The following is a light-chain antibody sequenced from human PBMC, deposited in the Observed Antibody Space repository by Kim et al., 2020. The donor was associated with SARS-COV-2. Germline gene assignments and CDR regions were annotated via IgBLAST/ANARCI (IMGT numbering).Light chain of an antibody. J-gene: IGKJ2*01. CDR2: GAS. V-gene: IGKV3-20*01. CDR3: QHYDTSRT. Sequence: SVSPGERATLACRASQSVSSSCLAWYQQKPGQAPRLLISGASSRATGIPDRFSGSGSGTDFTLTISRLEPEDFAMYYCQHYDTSRTFGQGTKLEI. CDR1: QSVSSSC.